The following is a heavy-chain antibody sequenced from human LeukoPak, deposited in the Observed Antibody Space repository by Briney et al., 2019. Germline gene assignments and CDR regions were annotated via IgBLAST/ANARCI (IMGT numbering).Heavy chain of an antibody. D-gene: IGHD2-2*02. CDR1: GGTFSSYA. CDR2: IIPIFGTA. CDR3: ARSKVPGYCSSTSCYTQNWFDP. Sequence: SVKVSCKASGGTFSSYAISLVRQAPGQGLEWMGGIIPIFGTANYAQKFQGRVTITADESTSTAYMELSSLRSEDTAVYYCARSKVPGYCSSTSCYTQNWFDPWGQGTLVTVSS. V-gene: IGHV1-69*01. J-gene: IGHJ5*02.